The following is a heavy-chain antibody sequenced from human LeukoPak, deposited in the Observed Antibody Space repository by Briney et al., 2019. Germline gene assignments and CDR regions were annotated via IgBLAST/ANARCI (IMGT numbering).Heavy chain of an antibody. CDR3: ARDQPGTYTMSST. Sequence: SGGSLRLSCAASGFTFSAYAMHWVRQAPGKGLEWVAFVSGEQTDKYYADSVKGRFTISRDNSRNTLFLEMNSLRPDDTAVYYCARDQPGTYTMSSTWGQGTLVTVSS. CDR1: GFTFSAYA. D-gene: IGHD7-27*01. V-gene: IGHV3-30*04. CDR2: VSGEQTDK. J-gene: IGHJ5*02.